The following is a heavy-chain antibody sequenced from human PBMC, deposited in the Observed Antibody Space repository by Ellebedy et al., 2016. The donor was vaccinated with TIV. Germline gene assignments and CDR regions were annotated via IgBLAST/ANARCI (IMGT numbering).Heavy chain of an antibody. CDR2: MSGDGGVQ. J-gene: IGHJ5*02. V-gene: IGHV3-30*04. Sequence: PGGSLRLSCAASGFTSSGYAMHWVRQSPGKGLEWVAFMSGDGGVQHYADSVKGRFTISRDNAKNTLYLQMNSLRAEDTAVYYCARDIPQRPNPARFDPWGQGTLVTVSS. D-gene: IGHD1-1*01. CDR3: ARDIPQRPNPARFDP. CDR1: GFTSSGYA.